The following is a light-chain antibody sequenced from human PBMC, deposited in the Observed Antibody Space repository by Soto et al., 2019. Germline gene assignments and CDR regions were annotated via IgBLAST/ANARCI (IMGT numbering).Light chain of an antibody. V-gene: IGKV1-5*03. J-gene: IGKJ1*01. Sequence: DIPMTQSPSTLSASVGDRVTITCRASQSISYWLAGYQQKPGKAPNLLIYKASSLESGVPSRFSGSGSGTEFTLTISSLQPDAFATYYCQQYNKYWTFGQGTKVEIK. CDR1: QSISYW. CDR3: QQYNKYWT. CDR2: KAS.